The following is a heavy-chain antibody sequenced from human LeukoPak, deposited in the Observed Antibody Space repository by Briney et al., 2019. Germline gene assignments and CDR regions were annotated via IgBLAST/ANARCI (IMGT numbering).Heavy chain of an antibody. CDR1: GFTFDDYA. J-gene: IGHJ5*02. CDR2: ISWNSGSI. Sequence: PGRSLRLSCAASGFTFDDYAIHWVRQAPGKGLEWVSGISWNSGSIGYADSVKGRFTISRDNAKNSLYLQMNSLRAEDTALYYCAKGGYSSSWSYNWFDPWGQGTLVTVSS. D-gene: IGHD6-13*01. CDR3: AKGGYSSSWSYNWFDP. V-gene: IGHV3-9*01.